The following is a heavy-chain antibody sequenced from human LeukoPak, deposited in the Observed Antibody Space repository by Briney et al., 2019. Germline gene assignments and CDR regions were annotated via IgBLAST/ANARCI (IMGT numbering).Heavy chain of an antibody. J-gene: IGHJ2*01. CDR3: VRGSKGSSPYWYFDL. V-gene: IGHV6-1*01. D-gene: IGHD6-13*01. CDR1: EDSVSSNSAT. Sequence: RSQTLSLTCAISEDSVSSNSATWNWIRQSPSRGLEWLGRTYYRSKWYDDYAVSVKSRITINPDTSKNQFSLQLNSVSPEDTAVYYCVRGSKGSSPYWYFDLWGRGTLVTASS. CDR2: TYYRSKWYD.